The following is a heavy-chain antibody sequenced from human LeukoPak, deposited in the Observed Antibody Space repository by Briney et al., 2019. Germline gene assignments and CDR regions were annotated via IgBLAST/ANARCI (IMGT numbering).Heavy chain of an antibody. CDR2: ISAYNGNT. Sequence: ASVKVSCKASGYTFTSYGISWVRQAPGQGLEWMGWISAYNGNTNYAQKLQGRVTMTTDTSTSTAYMEPRSLRSDDTAVYYCARESEGYYYDSSGILGDYWGQGTLVTVSS. D-gene: IGHD3-22*01. V-gene: IGHV1-18*01. CDR3: ARESEGYYYDSSGILGDY. J-gene: IGHJ4*02. CDR1: GYTFTSYG.